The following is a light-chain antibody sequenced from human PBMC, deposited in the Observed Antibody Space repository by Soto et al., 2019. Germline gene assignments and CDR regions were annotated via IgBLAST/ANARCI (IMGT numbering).Light chain of an antibody. CDR2: ECN. J-gene: IGLJ1*01. CDR3: CSYAGSSTYI. Sequence: QSALTQPASVSGSPGQSITISCTGTSSDVGSYNLVSWYQHYPGKAPKLMIYECNKRPSGVSNRFSGSKSGSTASLTISGLQAEDEADYYCCSYAGSSTYIFGTGTKLTVL. CDR1: SSDVGSYNL. V-gene: IGLV2-23*01.